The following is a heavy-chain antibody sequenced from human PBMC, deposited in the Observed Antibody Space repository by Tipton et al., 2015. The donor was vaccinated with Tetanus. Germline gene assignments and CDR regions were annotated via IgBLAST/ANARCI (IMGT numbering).Heavy chain of an antibody. CDR1: GASLSSGDYF. CDR2: INSLGST. Sequence: LRLSCSVSGASLSSGDYFWSWLRQSPGGGLEWIGYINSLGSTWYNPSLKSRVTISVDSSKNQFSLNVNSVTAADTAVYYCARGGEQWALRYFQYWGQGTLVTVSS. CDR3: ARGGEQWALRYFQY. V-gene: IGHV4-30-4*01. J-gene: IGHJ4*02. D-gene: IGHD1/OR15-1a*01.